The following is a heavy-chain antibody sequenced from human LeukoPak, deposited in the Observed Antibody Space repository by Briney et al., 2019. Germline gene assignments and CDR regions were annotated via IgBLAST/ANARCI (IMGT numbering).Heavy chain of an antibody. CDR3: ARGVDSGWYGGYYFDY. V-gene: IGHV4-39*01. CDR1: GGSISSSSYY. J-gene: IGHJ4*02. Sequence: PSETLSLTCTVSGGSISSSSYYWGWIRQPPGKGLEWIGSIYYSGSTYYNPSLKSRVTISVDTSKNQFSLKLSSVTAADTAVYYCARGVDSGWYGGYYFDYWGREPWSPSPQ. D-gene: IGHD6-19*01. CDR2: IYYSGST.